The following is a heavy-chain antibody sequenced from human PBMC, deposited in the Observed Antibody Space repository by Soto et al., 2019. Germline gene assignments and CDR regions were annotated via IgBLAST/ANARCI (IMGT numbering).Heavy chain of an antibody. J-gene: IGHJ4*02. CDR2: MNPNSGNT. CDR1: GYTFTSYD. Sequence: ASVKVSCKASGYTFTSYDINWVRQATGQGLEWMGWMNPNSGNTGYAQKFQGRVTMTRNTSISTAYMELSSLRSEDTAVYYCARGGCSGGSGCLHFDYWGQGTLVTVSS. D-gene: IGHD2-15*01. V-gene: IGHV1-8*01. CDR3: ARGGCSGGSGCLHFDY.